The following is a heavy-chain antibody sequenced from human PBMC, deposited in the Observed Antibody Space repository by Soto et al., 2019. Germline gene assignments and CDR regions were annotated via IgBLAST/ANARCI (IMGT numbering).Heavy chain of an antibody. D-gene: IGHD6-13*01. Sequence: QVQLVESGGGVVQPGRSLRLSCAASGFTFSSYGMHWVRQAPGKGLEWVAVIWYDGSNKYYADSVKGRFTISRDNSKNTMYLQMNSLRAEDTAVYYCARDAGGSSSWDDRRWNYYYYGMDVWGQGTTVNGSS. V-gene: IGHV3-33*01. CDR1: GFTFSSYG. CDR3: ARDAGGSSSWDDRRWNYYYYGMDV. J-gene: IGHJ6*02. CDR2: IWYDGSNK.